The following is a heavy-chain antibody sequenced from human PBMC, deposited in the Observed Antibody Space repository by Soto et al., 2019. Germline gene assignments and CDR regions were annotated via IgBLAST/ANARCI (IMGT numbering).Heavy chain of an antibody. Sequence: QVQLVQSGAEVKKPGSSVKVSCKASGDTFKNYGITWVRQAPGQGLEWMGGSIPVFGIINYAQKFQGRVKITADESTSTGYMEVISLRAEDTAIYYCARLNYYQSSAYLDDWGQGTLVTVSS. V-gene: IGHV1-69*01. CDR2: SIPVFGII. CDR3: ARLNYYQSSAYLDD. CDR1: GDTFKNYG. J-gene: IGHJ4*02. D-gene: IGHD3-22*01.